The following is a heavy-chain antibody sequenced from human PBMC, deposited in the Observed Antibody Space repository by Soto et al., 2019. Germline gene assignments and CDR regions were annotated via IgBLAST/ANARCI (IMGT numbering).Heavy chain of an antibody. CDR2: INSDGSST. V-gene: IGHV3-74*01. J-gene: IGHJ4*02. Sequence: GGSLRLSCSASGFTFIIYWMHWVRQAPGKGLVWVSRINSDGSSTSYADSVKGRFTISRDNAKNTLYLQMNSLRAEDTAVYYCARAPPLHTATLSYWGQGTLVTVSS. CDR3: ARAPPLHTATLSY. CDR1: GFTFIIYW. D-gene: IGHD2-15*01.